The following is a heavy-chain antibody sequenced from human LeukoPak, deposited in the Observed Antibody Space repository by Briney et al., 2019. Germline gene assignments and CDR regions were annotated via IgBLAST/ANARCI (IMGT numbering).Heavy chain of an antibody. V-gene: IGHV4-39*01. CDR3: ALDNY. CDR2: IYYSGST. D-gene: IGHD3-9*01. Sequence: SETLSLTCTVSGGTISSSSYYWGWIRQPPGKGLEWIGSIYYSGSTYYNPSLKSRVTISVDTSKNQFSLKLSSVTAADTVVYYCALDNYWGQGTLVTVSS. J-gene: IGHJ4*02. CDR1: GGTISSSSYY.